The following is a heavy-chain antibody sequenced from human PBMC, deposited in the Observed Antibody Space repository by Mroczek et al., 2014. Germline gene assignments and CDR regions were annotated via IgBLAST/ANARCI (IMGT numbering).Heavy chain of an antibody. V-gene: IGHV4-34*01. Sequence: QVQLQQWGAGLLKPSETLSLTCAVYGGSFSGYYWSWIRQPPGKGLEWIGEINHSGSTNYNPSLKSRVTISVDTSKNQFSLKLSSVTAADTAVYYCARGYYYDSSGYPPWPSLGAFDIWGQGTMVTVSS. D-gene: IGHD3-22*01. CDR1: GGSFSGYY. J-gene: IGHJ3*02. CDR3: ARGYYYDSSGYPPWPSLGAFDI. CDR2: INHSGST.